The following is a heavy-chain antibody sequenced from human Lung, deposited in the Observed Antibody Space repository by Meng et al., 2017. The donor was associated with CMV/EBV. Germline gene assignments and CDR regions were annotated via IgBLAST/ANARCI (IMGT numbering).Heavy chain of an antibody. CDR1: GFTVSSNY. CDR2: IYSGGST. Sequence: LTXAASGFTVSSNYMSWVRQAPGKGLEWVSVIYSGGSTYYADSVKGRFTISRDNSKNTLYLQMNSLRAEDTAVYYCARAPYDFWSSYYYGMDVWGQGTXVTCSS. CDR3: ARAPYDFWSSYYYGMDV. J-gene: IGHJ6*02. V-gene: IGHV3-53*01. D-gene: IGHD3-3*01.